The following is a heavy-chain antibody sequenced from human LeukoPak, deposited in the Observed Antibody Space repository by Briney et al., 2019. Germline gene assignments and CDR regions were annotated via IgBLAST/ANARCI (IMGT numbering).Heavy chain of an antibody. CDR3: ARELMEMVYAIFDY. J-gene: IGHJ4*02. CDR2: ISSSSSYI. CDR1: GFILSRYS. D-gene: IGHD2-8*01. V-gene: IGHV3-21*01. Sequence: GGSVRLFCAASGFILSRYSMNWVRQATGKGLEGVSSISSSSSYIYYADSVKGQFTISRDNAKNSLYLQMNSLRAEDTAVYYRARELMEMVYAIFDYWGQGTLVTVSS.